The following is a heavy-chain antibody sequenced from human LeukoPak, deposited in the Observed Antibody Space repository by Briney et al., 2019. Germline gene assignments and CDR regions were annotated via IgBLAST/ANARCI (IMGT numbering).Heavy chain of an antibody. Sequence: PGGSLRLSCAASGFTFSSYSMNWVRQAPGKGLEWVSYISSSSRTTYYADSVKGRFTISRDDAKNSLYLQMIILRADDTAVYYCARGSDISDYWGQGTLVTVSS. D-gene: IGHD3-9*01. J-gene: IGHJ4*02. V-gene: IGHV3-48*01. CDR1: GFTFSSYS. CDR3: ARGSDISDY. CDR2: ISSSSRTT.